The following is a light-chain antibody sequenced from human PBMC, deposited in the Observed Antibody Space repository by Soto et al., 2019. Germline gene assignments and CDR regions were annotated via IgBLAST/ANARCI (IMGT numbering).Light chain of an antibody. V-gene: IGKV1-5*03. CDR2: KAS. Sequence: QMTQSPSTLSGSVGDRVTITCRASQTISSWLAWYRQKPGKAPKLLIYKASTLKSGVPSRFSGSGSGTEFTLTISSLLLNRFAAHYGHHQSSNWPRTFGQGTKVDIK. CDR1: QTISSW. CDR3: HHQSSNWPRT. J-gene: IGKJ1*01.